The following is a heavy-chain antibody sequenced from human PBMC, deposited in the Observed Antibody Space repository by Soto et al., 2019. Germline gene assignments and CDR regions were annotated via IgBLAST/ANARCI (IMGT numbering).Heavy chain of an antibody. J-gene: IGHJ4*02. CDR3: ARHRGGYSGYDAIEADPYYVDY. Sequence: QLQLQESGPGLVKPSETLSLTCTVSGGSISSSSYYWGWIRQPPGKGLEWIGSIYYSGSTYYNPSLRIRVTISVDTSKNHFSLKLSSVTAADTAVYYCARHRGGYSGYDAIEADPYYVDYWGQGTLVTVSS. CDR2: IYYSGST. D-gene: IGHD5-12*01. V-gene: IGHV4-39*01. CDR1: GGSISSSSYY.